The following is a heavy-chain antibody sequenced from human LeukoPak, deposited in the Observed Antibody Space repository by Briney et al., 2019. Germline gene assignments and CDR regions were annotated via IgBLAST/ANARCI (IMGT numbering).Heavy chain of an antibody. J-gene: IGHJ6*03. CDR3: ARTAFQFGQYFYCMNV. CDR1: GYTFTGYY. V-gene: IGHV1-2*02. D-gene: IGHD3-3*02. CDR2: INPNSGDT. Sequence: GASVKVSCKASGYTFTGYYMHWVRQAPGQGLEWMGWINPNSGDTNYAQKFQGRVTVTRDTSISTAYMELSGLTSDDTAVYYCARTAFQFGQYFYCMNVWGTGTTVTVSS.